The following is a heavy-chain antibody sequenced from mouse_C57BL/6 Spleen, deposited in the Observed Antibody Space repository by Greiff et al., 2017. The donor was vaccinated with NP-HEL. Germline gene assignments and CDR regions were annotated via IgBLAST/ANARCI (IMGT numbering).Heavy chain of an antibody. V-gene: IGHV3-6*01. J-gene: IGHJ2*01. CDR3: ARALITTVVADY. Sequence: EVHLVESGPGLVKPSQSLSLTCSVTGYSITSGYYWNWIRQFPGNKLEWMGYISYDGSNNYNPSLKNRISITRDTSKNQFFLKLNSVTTEDTATYYCARALITTVVADYWGQGTTLTVSS. D-gene: IGHD1-1*01. CDR2: ISYDGSN. CDR1: GYSITSGYY.